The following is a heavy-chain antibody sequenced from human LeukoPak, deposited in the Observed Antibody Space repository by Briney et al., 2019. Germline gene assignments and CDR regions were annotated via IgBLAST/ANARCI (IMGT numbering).Heavy chain of an antibody. D-gene: IGHD4-17*01. J-gene: IGHJ4*02. CDR2: ISYDGSNK. V-gene: IGHV3-30-3*01. CDR3: ARSYGDYVSIDY. CDR1: GFTFSSYA. Sequence: GGSLRLSCAASGFTFSSYAMHWVRQAPGKGLEWVAVISYDGSNKYYADSVKGRFTISRDNSKNTLYLQMNSLRAEDTAVYYCARSYGDYVSIDYWGQGTLDTVSS.